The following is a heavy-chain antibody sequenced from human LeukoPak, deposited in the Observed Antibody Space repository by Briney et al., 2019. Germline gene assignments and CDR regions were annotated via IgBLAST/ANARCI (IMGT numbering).Heavy chain of an antibody. V-gene: IGHV3-74*01. J-gene: IGHJ4*02. CDR3: VGSLGGKSGY. CDR2: INSDGSTT. CDR1: GFTFSNYW. D-gene: IGHD4-23*01. Sequence: PGGSLRLSCAASGFTFSNYWMHWLRQAPGKGLVWVSHINSDGSTTNYADSVKGRFTISRDNAKNTLYLQMNSLRAEDTAVYYCVGSLGGKSGYWGQGTLVIVSS.